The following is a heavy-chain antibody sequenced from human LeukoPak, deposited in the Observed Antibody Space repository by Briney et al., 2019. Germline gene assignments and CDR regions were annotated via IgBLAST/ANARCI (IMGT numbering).Heavy chain of an antibody. D-gene: IGHD1-7*01. Sequence: GGSLRLSCAASGFTFSSYGMHWVRQAPGKGLEWVAVISYGGSNKYYADSVKGRFTISRDNSKNTLYLQMNSLRAEDTAVYYCAKGGRYNWNYVLDYWGQGTLVTVSS. J-gene: IGHJ4*02. CDR2: ISYGGSNK. CDR1: GFTFSSYG. CDR3: AKGGRYNWNYVLDY. V-gene: IGHV3-30*18.